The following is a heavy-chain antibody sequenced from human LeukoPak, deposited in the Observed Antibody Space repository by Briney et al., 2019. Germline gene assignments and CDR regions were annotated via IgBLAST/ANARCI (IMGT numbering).Heavy chain of an antibody. CDR2: ISWNSGSI. CDR3: ARGGGSSSSYGMDV. D-gene: IGHD6-13*01. J-gene: IGHJ6*02. CDR1: GFTFDDYA. Sequence: GGSLRLSCAASGFTFDDYAMHWVRQAPGKGLEWVSGISWNSGSIGYADSVKGRFTISRDNAKNSLYLQMNSLRSEDTAVYYCARGGGSSSSYGMDVWGQGTTVTVSS. V-gene: IGHV3-9*01.